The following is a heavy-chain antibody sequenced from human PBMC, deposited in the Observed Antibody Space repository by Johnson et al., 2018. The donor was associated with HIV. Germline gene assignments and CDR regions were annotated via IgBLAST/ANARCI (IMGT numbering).Heavy chain of an antibody. J-gene: IGHJ3*02. CDR1: GFRFDDYG. D-gene: IGHD5-24*01. Sequence: MLLVESGGGVVWPGGSLRLSCAASGFRFDDYGMTWVRQAPGKGLEWVSGINWNGDSTGYADSVKGRFTISRDNAKNSLYLQMNSLRAEDTALYYCARFGRGGSHAFYIWGQGTMVTVSS. CDR2: INWNGDST. V-gene: IGHV3-20*04. CDR3: ARFGRGGSHAFYI.